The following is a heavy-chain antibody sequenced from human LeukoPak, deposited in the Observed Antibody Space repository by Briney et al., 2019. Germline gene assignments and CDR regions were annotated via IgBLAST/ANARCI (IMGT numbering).Heavy chain of an antibody. D-gene: IGHD4-17*01. CDR3: AKARPPYGDYSYYFDY. J-gene: IGHJ4*02. Sequence: RGSLRLSCAASGFTFSSYGMHWVRQVPGKGLDWVAVVSYDGSNKYYADSVKGRFTISRDNSKKTLYLQMNSLSPDDTALYYCAKARPPYGDYSYYFDYWGLGTLVTVSS. CDR2: VSYDGSNK. V-gene: IGHV3-30*18. CDR1: GFTFSSYG.